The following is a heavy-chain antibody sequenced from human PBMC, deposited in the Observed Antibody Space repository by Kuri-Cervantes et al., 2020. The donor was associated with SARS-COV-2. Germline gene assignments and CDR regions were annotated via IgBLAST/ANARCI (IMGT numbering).Heavy chain of an antibody. CDR2: IYYSGST. V-gene: IGHV4-39*01. D-gene: IGHD6-6*01. Sequence: SETLSLTCSVSGDSIRSTSYYWGWIRQPPGKGLEWIGNIYYSGSTYYSPSLKSRVTISVDMSKNQLSLNLNSVTAADTAVYYCARLVRQYSSSSSPDYWGQGTLVTVSS. J-gene: IGHJ4*02. CDR1: GDSIRSTSYY. CDR3: ARLVRQYSSSSSPDY.